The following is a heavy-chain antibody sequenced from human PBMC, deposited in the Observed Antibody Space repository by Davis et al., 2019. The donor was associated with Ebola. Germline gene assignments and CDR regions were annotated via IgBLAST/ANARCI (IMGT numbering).Heavy chain of an antibody. V-gene: IGHV4-4*02. CDR1: GDSISSSHW. Sequence: PSETLSLTCTVSGDSISSSHWWAWVRQPPGKRPEWIGEMYHTGSINDNPSLKSRVAISVDTSKNQFSLKLSSVTAADTAVYYCARWVYYDILTGYYGGYGLDVWGQGTTVTVSS. CDR2: MYHTGSI. D-gene: IGHD3-9*01. J-gene: IGHJ6*02. CDR3: ARWVYYDILTGYYGGYGLDV.